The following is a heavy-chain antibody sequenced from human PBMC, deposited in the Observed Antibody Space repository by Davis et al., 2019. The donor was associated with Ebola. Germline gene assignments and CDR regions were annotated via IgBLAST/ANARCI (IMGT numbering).Heavy chain of an antibody. D-gene: IGHD6-13*01. CDR2: ISGYNGNT. V-gene: IGHV1-18*01. CDR3: ARDQRAGSLDY. CDR1: GYTFSSYG. Sequence: AASVKVSCKASGYTFSSYGISWVRQAPGQGLEWMGWISGYNGNTNYAQKFQGRVTMTRDTSISTAYMELSRLRSDDTAVYYCARDQRAGSLDYWGQGTLVTVSS. J-gene: IGHJ4*02.